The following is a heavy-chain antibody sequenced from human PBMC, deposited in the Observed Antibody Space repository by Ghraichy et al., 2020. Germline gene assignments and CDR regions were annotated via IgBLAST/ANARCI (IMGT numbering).Heavy chain of an antibody. J-gene: IGHJ4*02. D-gene: IGHD5-24*01. CDR2: INHSGST. CDR3: ARGKGDGYNSPFDY. Sequence: SETLSLTCAVYGGSFSGYYWSWIRQPPGKGLEWIGEINHSGSTNYNPSLKSRVTISVDTSKNQFSLKLSSVTAADTAVYYCARGKGDGYNSPFDYRGQGTLVTVSS. V-gene: IGHV4-34*01. CDR1: GGSFSGYY.